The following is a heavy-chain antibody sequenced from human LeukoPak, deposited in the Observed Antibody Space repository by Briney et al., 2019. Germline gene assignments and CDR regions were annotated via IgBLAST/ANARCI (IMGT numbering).Heavy chain of an antibody. CDR3: ARSKGVYCSGGSCYRNWFDP. CDR1: GGSFSGYY. D-gene: IGHD2-15*01. CDR2: INHSGST. Sequence: SETLSLTCAVYGGSFSGYYWSWIRQPPGKGLEWIGEINHSGSTNYNPSLKSRVTISVDTSKNQFSLKLSSVTAADTAVYYCARSKGVYCSGGSCYRNWFDPWGQGTLVTVSS. V-gene: IGHV4-34*01. J-gene: IGHJ5*02.